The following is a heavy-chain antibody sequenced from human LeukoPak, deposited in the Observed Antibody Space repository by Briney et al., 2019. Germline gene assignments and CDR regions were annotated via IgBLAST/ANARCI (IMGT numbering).Heavy chain of an antibody. J-gene: IGHJ5*02. CDR3: ARVGVSNWFDP. V-gene: IGHV1-46*01. CDR1: GYTFTSYY. Sequence: ASGKVSCKASGYTFTSYYMHWVRQAPGQGLEWMGIINPSGGSTSYAQKFQGRVTMTRDTSTSTLYMEPSSLRSEDTAVYYCARVGVSNWFDPWGQGTLVTVSS. CDR2: INPSGGST. D-gene: IGHD6-13*01.